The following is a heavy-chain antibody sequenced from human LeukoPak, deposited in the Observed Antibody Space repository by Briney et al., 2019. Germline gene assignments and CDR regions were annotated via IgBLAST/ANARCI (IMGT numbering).Heavy chain of an antibody. CDR1: GGSISSYY. J-gene: IGHJ3*02. D-gene: IGHD2-2*01. CDR3: ARVGARYCSSTSCSPDAFDI. Sequence: SETLSLTCTVSGGSISSYYWSWIRQPPGKGLEWIWYIYYSGSTNYNPSLKSRVTISVDTSKNQFSLKLSSVTAADTAVYYCARVGARYCSSTSCSPDAFDIWGQGTMVTVSS. CDR2: IYYSGST. V-gene: IGHV4-59*01.